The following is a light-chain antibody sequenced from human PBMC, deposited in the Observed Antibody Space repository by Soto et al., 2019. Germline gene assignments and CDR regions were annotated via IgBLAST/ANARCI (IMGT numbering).Light chain of an antibody. J-gene: IGKJ2*01. CDR2: SAS. V-gene: IGKV3-15*01. CDR1: QSVSSN. CDR3: QQYDNWPPRNT. Sequence: EIVMTQSPATLSVSPGERATLSCRASQSVSSNLAWYQQKPGQAPRLLIYSASTRASGIPARFSGSGSGTEFTLTISNLQSEDFAVYYCQQYDNWPPRNTFGQGTKLEIK.